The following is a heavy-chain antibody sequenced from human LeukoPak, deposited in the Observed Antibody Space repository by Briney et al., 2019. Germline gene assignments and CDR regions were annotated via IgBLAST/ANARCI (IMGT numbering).Heavy chain of an antibody. CDR1: GYTFTSYD. CDR2: MNPNSGNT. CDR3: ASMKRITIFGVVISRYYYYGIDV. J-gene: IGHJ6*02. D-gene: IGHD3-3*01. V-gene: IGHV1-8*01. Sequence: ASVKISCKASGYTFTSYDINWGRQATGQGLEWMGWMNPNSGNTGYAQKFQGRVTMTRNTSISTAYMELSSLRSEDTAVYYCASMKRITIFGVVISRYYYYGIDVWGQGTTVTVSS.